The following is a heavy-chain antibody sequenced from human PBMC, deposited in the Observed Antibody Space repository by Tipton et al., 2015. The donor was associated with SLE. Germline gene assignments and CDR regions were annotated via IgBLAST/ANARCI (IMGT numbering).Heavy chain of an antibody. Sequence: QLVQSGAEVKKPGASVKVSCKASGYTFTTYGISWVRQAPGQGLVWMGWISTYNGNTNYAQKLQGRVTMTSDTSTSTAYMELRSLRSDDTAIYYWARGRVHTAMGGSDFRGQGTLVTVSS. J-gene: IGHJ4*02. CDR1: GYTFTTYG. CDR3: ARGRVHTAMGGSDF. CDR2: ISTYNGNT. D-gene: IGHD5-18*01. V-gene: IGHV1-18*01.